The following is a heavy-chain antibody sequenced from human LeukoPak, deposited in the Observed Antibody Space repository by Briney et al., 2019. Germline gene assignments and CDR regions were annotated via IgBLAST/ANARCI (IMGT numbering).Heavy chain of an antibody. CDR1: GYTFASYG. D-gene: IGHD2/OR15-2a*01. J-gene: IGHJ5*02. CDR2: IIPIFGTA. CDR3: ARVFFDNWFDP. V-gene: IGHV1-69*05. Sequence: SVKVSCKASGYTFASYGISWVRQAPGQGLEWMGGIIPIFGTANYAQKFQGRVTITTDESTSTAYMELSSLRSEDTAVYYCARVFFDNWFDPWGQGTLVTISS.